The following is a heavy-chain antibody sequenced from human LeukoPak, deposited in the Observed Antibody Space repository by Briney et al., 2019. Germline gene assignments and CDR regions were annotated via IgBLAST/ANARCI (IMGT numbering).Heavy chain of an antibody. CDR2: IHYSGRP. V-gene: IGHV4-59*11. D-gene: IGHD1/OR15-1a*01. J-gene: IGHJ6*03. CDR1: GGSISGHY. Sequence: SETLSLTCTVSGGSISGHYWTWIRQPPGKGLEWIGQIHYSGRPDYNPSLKSRVTISVDTSKNQLSLKVTSVTAADTAVYYCARGGWNRNYYYYMDVWGKGTTVTVSS. CDR3: ARGGWNRNYYYYMDV.